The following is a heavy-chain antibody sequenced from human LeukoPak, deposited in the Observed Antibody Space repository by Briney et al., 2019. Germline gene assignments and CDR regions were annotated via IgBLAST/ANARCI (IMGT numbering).Heavy chain of an antibody. D-gene: IGHD6-13*01. Sequence: SETLSLTCTVSVGSISSSSYYWGWIRQPPGKGLEWIGSIYYSGSTYYNPSLKSRVTISVDTSKNQFSLKLSSVTAADTAVYYCARGVRGQQLVYYYYYYMDVWGKGTTVTVSS. J-gene: IGHJ6*03. CDR3: ARGVRGQQLVYYYYYYMDV. V-gene: IGHV4-39*07. CDR1: VGSISSSSYY. CDR2: IYYSGST.